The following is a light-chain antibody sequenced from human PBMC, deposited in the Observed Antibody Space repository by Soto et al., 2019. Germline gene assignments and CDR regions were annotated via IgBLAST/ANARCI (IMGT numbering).Light chain of an antibody. Sequence: DIQMTQIPSSLSASVGDRVTITCRASQDISNFLAWFQQKPGKAPKSLIYAASILQSGVPSQFSGSGYGTDFPLTISSLQPADFAIYYCQQYNAYPHTFGGGTKVEIK. CDR3: QQYNAYPHT. CDR2: AAS. J-gene: IGKJ4*01. CDR1: QDISNF. V-gene: IGKV1-16*02.